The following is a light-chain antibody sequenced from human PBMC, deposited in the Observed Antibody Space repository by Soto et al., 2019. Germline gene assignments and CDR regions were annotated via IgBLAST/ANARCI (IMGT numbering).Light chain of an antibody. Sequence: DIQMTQSPSSLSASVGDRVTITCRASQSSSNFLNWYQQKPGKAPKLLIHTASSLQTGVPSRFTGGGSGTDFSLTINSLQPEDFATYYCQQSSTTRWTFGQGTKVDIK. CDR3: QQSSTTRWT. V-gene: IGKV1-39*01. J-gene: IGKJ1*01. CDR1: QSSSNF. CDR2: TAS.